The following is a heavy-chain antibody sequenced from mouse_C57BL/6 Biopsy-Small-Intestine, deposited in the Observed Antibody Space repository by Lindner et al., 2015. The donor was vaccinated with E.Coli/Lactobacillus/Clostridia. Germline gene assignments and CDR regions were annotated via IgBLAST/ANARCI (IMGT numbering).Heavy chain of an antibody. CDR3: ATFDY. CDR2: IFPGNYNT. V-gene: IGHV1-9*01. Sequence: VQLQESGAELMKPGASVKFSCKATGYTFTGYWIEWIKQRPGHGLEWIGEIFPGNYNTNYNEKFKGKATLTADTSSNTAYMQLGGLTTEDSAIYYCATFDYWGQGTTLTVSS. J-gene: IGHJ2*01. CDR1: GYTFTGYW.